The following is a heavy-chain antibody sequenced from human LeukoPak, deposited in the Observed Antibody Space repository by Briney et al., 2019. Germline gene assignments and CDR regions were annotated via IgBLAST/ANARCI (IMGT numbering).Heavy chain of an antibody. CDR2: IFSGGDT. CDR1: GFTVSSNH. CDR3: MRQGLGGAGR. V-gene: IGHV3-66*02. D-gene: IGHD6-19*01. Sequence: GGSLRLSCTASGFTVSSNHMSWDRQAPGKGLEWVSVIFSGGDTSYADSMKGRFTISRDSSKNTLFLQMNSLTPEDTAVYYCMRQGLGGAGRWGQGTLVTVSS. J-gene: IGHJ4*02.